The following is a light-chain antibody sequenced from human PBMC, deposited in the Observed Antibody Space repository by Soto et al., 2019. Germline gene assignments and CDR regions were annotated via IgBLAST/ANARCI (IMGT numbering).Light chain of an antibody. Sequence: EIVMTQSPATLSVSPGERATLSCRASQSVSSNLAWYQKKPGQAPRLLIYGASARVTGIPARFTGSGSGTEFSLTISSVQSEDFAVYLCQQYKSWPHTFGQGTKLDI. CDR1: QSVSSN. J-gene: IGKJ2*01. CDR2: GAS. CDR3: QQYKSWPHT. V-gene: IGKV3-15*01.